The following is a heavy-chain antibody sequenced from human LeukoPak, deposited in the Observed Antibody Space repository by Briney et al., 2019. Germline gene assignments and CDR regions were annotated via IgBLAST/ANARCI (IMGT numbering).Heavy chain of an antibody. V-gene: IGHV3-48*03. D-gene: IGHD3-9*01. CDR3: AREFGLRYFDWLLWGAFDI. Sequence: PGGSLRLSCAAPGLTFSSYEINWVRQAPGKGLEWVSYISSSGSTIYYADSVKGRFTISRDNAKNSLYLQMNSLRAEDTAVYYCAREFGLRYFDWLLWGAFDIWGQGTMVTVSS. J-gene: IGHJ3*02. CDR2: ISSSGSTI. CDR1: GLTFSSYE.